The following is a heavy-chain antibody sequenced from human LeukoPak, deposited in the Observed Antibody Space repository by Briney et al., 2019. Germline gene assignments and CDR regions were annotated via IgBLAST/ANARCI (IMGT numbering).Heavy chain of an antibody. CDR2: IYPGDSDT. CDR1: GYSFTSYW. J-gene: IGHJ4*02. V-gene: IGHV5-51*01. Sequence: LGESLKISCKGSGYSFTSYWIGWVRQMPGKGLEWMGIIYPGDSDTRYSPSFQGQVTISADKSISTAYLQWSSLKASDTAMYYCARGRYDILGRYQVTGTYYFDYWGQGTLVTVSS. CDR3: ARGRYDILGRYQVTGTYYFDY. D-gene: IGHD3-9*01.